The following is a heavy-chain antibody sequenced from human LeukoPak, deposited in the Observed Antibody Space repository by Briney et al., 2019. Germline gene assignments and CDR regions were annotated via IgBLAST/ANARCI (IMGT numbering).Heavy chain of an antibody. V-gene: IGHV3-9*01. CDR3: AKDAGMGFGLWFGELNRPLHYGMDV. Sequence: GRPLRLSCAASGFTFDDYAMHWVRQAPGKGLEWVSGISWNSGSIGYADSVKGRFTISRDNAKNSLYLQMNSLRAEDTALYYCAKDAGMGFGLWFGELNRPLHYGMDVWGQGTTVTVSS. J-gene: IGHJ6*02. CDR2: ISWNSGSI. D-gene: IGHD3-10*01. CDR1: GFTFDDYA.